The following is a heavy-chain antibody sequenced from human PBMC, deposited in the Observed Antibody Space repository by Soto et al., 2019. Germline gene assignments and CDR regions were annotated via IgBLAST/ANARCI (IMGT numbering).Heavy chain of an antibody. Sequence: ASVKVSCKASGYTFTSYAMHWVRQAPGQRLEWMGWINAGNGNTKYSQKFQGRVTITRDTSASTAYMELSSLRSEDTAVYYCARDFWSGYPIWNWFDPWGQGTLVTVSS. CDR2: INAGNGNT. J-gene: IGHJ5*02. D-gene: IGHD3-3*01. CDR1: GYTFTSYA. CDR3: ARDFWSGYPIWNWFDP. V-gene: IGHV1-3*01.